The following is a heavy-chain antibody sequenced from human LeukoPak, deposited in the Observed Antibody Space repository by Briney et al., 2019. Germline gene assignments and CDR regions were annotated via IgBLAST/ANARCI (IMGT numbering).Heavy chain of an antibody. Sequence: SETLSLTCTVSGGSISSGSYYWSWIRQPAGKGLEWIGRIYTSGSTNYNPSLKSRVTISVDTSKNQFSLKLSSVTAADTAVYYCARENHYYDSSGYYGPFDYWGQGTLVTVSS. D-gene: IGHD3-22*01. J-gene: IGHJ4*02. CDR3: ARENHYYDSSGYYGPFDY. CDR2: IYTSGST. V-gene: IGHV4-61*02. CDR1: GGSISSGSYY.